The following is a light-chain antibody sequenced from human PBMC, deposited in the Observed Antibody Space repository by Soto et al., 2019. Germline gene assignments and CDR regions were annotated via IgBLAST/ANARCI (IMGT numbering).Light chain of an antibody. V-gene: IGKV3-11*01. CDR1: QSISRD. CDR3: QQRNNWPLT. CDR2: DVS. Sequence: ETVLIPFLATPSLSPGERATLSCRASQSISRDLAWYQQKPGQPPRLLICDVSNRATGVPARFSGSGSGTDFTLTISSLEPEDFAVYYCQQRNNWPLTFGQVTKV. J-gene: IGKJ1*01.